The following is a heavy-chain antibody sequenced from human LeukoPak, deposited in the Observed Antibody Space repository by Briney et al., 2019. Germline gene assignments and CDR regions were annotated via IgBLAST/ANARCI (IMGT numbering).Heavy chain of an antibody. Sequence: GGSLRLSCAASGFTFSSYEMNWVRQAPGKGLEWVSYISSSGSTIYYADSVKGRFTISRDNAKNSLYLQMNSLRAEDTAVYYCAREGSSGRSNTPTTRFDPWGQGTLVTVSS. V-gene: IGHV3-48*03. CDR3: AREGSSGRSNTPTTRFDP. CDR2: ISSSGSTI. CDR1: GFTFSSYE. J-gene: IGHJ5*02. D-gene: IGHD6-19*01.